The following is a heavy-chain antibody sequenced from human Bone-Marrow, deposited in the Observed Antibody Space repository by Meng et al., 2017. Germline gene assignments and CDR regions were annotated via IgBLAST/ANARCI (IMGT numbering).Heavy chain of an antibody. J-gene: IGHJ2*01. Sequence: GESLKISCAASGFTFDDYAMHWVRQAPGKGLEWVSLISWDGGSTYYADSVKGRFTISRDNSKNSLYLQMNSLRAEDTALYYCAKSYSSSWYVGNWYFDLWGRGTLVTVSS. D-gene: IGHD6-13*01. CDR1: GFTFDDYA. CDR2: ISWDGGST. CDR3: AKSYSSSWYVGNWYFDL. V-gene: IGHV3-43D*04.